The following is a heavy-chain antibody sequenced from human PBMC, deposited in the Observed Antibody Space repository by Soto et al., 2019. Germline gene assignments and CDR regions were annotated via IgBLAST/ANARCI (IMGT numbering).Heavy chain of an antibody. CDR2: IIPIFGTA. V-gene: IGHV1-69*06. CDR1: GGTFSSYA. Sequence: SVKVSCKASGGTFSSYAISWVRQAPGQGLEWMGGIIPIFGTANYAQKFQGRVTITADKSTSTAYMELSSLRSEDTAVYYCASTVVDISAFDIWAKGQWSPSPQ. CDR3: ASTVVDISAFDI. D-gene: IGHD5-12*01. J-gene: IGHJ3*02.